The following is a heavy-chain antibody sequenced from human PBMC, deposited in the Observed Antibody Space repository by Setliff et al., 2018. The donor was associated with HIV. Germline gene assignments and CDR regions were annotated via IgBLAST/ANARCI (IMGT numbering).Heavy chain of an antibody. CDR1: GYTFTNYG. D-gene: IGHD3-9*01. V-gene: IGHV1-18*01. CDR2: ISAYNGNT. Sequence: GASVKVSCKASGYTFTNYGINWVRQAPGQGLEWMGWISAYNGNTNHAQKLQGRVTMTTDTSTSTAYMELRSLRSDDTAVYYCARDPAFRRYYDILTGYSPSWFDPWGQGTPVTVSS. CDR3: ARDPAFRRYYDILTGYSPSWFDP. J-gene: IGHJ5*02.